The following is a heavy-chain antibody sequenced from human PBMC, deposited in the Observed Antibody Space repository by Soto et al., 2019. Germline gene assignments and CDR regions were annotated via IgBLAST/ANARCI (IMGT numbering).Heavy chain of an antibody. CDR3: AKEVSGYCSGWYVVFDY. D-gene: IGHD6-19*01. Sequence: EVQLVESGGGLVQPGGSLRLSCAASGFTFSSYSMNWVRQVPGKGLEWVSYISSSSSTIYYADSVKGRFTISRDNAKNSLYLQMNSLRDEDTAVYYCAKEVSGYCSGWYVVFDYWGQGTLVTVSS. CDR2: ISSSSSTI. J-gene: IGHJ4*02. V-gene: IGHV3-48*02. CDR1: GFTFSSYS.